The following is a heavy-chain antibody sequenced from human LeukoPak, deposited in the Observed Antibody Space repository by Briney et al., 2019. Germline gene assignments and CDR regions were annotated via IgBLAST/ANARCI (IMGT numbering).Heavy chain of an antibody. CDR2: IKSKTDGGTT. J-gene: IGHJ3*02. V-gene: IGHV3-15*01. D-gene: IGHD3-10*01. CDR3: TTAGVLLWFGESATFDI. Sequence: GGSLRLSCAASGFTFSNAWMSWVRQAPGKGLEWVGRIKSKTDGGTTDYAAPVKGRFTISRDDSKNTLYLQMNSLKTEDTAVYYCTTAGVLLWFGESATFDIWGQGTMVTVSS. CDR1: GFTFSNAW.